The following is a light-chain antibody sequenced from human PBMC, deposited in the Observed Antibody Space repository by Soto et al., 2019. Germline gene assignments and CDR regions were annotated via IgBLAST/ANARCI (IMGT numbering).Light chain of an antibody. Sequence: QSVLTQPASVSGSPGQSITISCTGTSSDVGAYDYVSWYQQHPGKAPKFMIYEVTNRPPGVSHRFSGSKSGNTASLTISGLQAEDEADYYCSSYTRTSTYVFGTGTKVTVL. CDR2: EVT. V-gene: IGLV2-14*01. CDR1: SSDVGAYDY. CDR3: SSYTRTSTYV. J-gene: IGLJ1*01.